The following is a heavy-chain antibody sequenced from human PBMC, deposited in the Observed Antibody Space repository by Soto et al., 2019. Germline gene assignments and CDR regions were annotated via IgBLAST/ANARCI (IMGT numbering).Heavy chain of an antibody. D-gene: IGHD3-16*01. CDR3: VRRIRTAFGGINHWYCDL. Sequence: QLQLQESGPGLGKPSETLSLTCTVSGGSISSSGYYWTWNRQPPGEGLEWIGGVYYSGNTYYNPSPKSRGTISIDTSENQYSPEVGSVTDADTAVYYCVRRIRTAFGGINHWYCDLWGRGTLVTVAS. CDR1: GGSISSSGYY. CDR2: VYYSGNT. V-gene: IGHV4-39*01. J-gene: IGHJ2*01.